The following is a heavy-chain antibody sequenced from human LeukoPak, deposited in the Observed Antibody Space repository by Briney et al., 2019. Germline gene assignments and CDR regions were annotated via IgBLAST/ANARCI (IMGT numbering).Heavy chain of an antibody. J-gene: IGHJ6*03. Sequence: SETLSLTCTVSGGSISSRPYYWGWVRQPPGKGLEWIGTISYSGTTYYSPSLKSRVTISLDTSKNQFSLKLSSVTAADTAVYYCARGQSGSDNYYYYYYYMDVWGEGTTVTVSS. V-gene: IGHV4-39*07. CDR3: ARGQSGSDNYYYYYYYMDV. CDR2: ISYSGTT. CDR1: GGSISSRPYY. D-gene: IGHD6-25*01.